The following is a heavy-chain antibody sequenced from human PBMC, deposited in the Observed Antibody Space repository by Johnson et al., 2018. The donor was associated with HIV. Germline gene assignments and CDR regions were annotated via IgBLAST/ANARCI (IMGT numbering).Heavy chain of an antibody. D-gene: IGHD3-16*01. J-gene: IGHJ3*02. V-gene: IGHV3-20*04. Sequence: VQLVESGGGLVQPGGSLRLSCAASGFTVSSNYMSWVRQAPGKGLEWVSGINWNGGSTGYADSVKGRFTISRDNAKNSLYLQMNRLRAEDTALYYCARDLSGWTFGGTNDFDIWGQGTMVTVSS. CDR2: INWNGGST. CDR1: GFTVSSNY. CDR3: ARDLSGWTFGGTNDFDI.